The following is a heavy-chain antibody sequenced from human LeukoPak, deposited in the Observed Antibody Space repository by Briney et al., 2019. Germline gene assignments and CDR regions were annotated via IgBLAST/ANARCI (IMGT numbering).Heavy chain of an antibody. CDR3: ARGDFWSGYPMFGSGMDV. Sequence: GGSLRLSCAASGFTFSSYSMNWVRQAPGKGLEWVSSISSSSSYIYYADSVKGRFTISRDNAKNSLYLQMNSLRAEDTAVYYCARGDFWSGYPMFGSGMDVWGQGTTVTVSS. V-gene: IGHV3-21*01. CDR2: ISSSSSYI. CDR1: GFTFSSYS. D-gene: IGHD3-3*01. J-gene: IGHJ6*02.